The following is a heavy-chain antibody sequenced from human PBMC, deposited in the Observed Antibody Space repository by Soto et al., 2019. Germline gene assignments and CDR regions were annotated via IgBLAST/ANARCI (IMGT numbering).Heavy chain of an antibody. CDR3: ARGALRFRSNWFDP. CDR2: IWYDGSNK. CDR1: GFTFSSYG. J-gene: IGHJ5*02. V-gene: IGHV3-33*01. Sequence: GGSLRLSCAASGFTFSSYGMHWVRQAPGKGLEWVAVIWYDGSNKYYADSVKGRFTISRDNSKNTLYLQMNSLRAEDTAVYYCARGALRFRSNWFDPWGQGTLVTVSS. D-gene: IGHD3-3*01.